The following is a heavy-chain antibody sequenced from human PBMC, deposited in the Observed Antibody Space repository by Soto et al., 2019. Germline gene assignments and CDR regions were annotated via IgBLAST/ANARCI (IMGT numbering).Heavy chain of an antibody. V-gene: IGHV3-49*03. D-gene: IGHD2-2*01. J-gene: IGHJ4*02. CDR1: GFTFGDYA. CDR3: TRGRDIVVVPAAIDLTYFDY. CDR2: IRSKAYGGTT. Sequence: GGSLRLSCTASGFTFGDYAMSWFRQAPGKGLEWVGFIRSKAYGGTTEYAASVKGRFTISRDDSKSIAYLQMNSLKTEDTAVYYCTRGRDIVVVPAAIDLTYFDYWGQGTLVTVSS.